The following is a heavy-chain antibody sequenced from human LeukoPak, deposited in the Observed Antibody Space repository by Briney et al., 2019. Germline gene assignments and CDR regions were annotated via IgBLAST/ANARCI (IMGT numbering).Heavy chain of an antibody. J-gene: IGHJ3*02. CDR2: IYHSGTT. CDR3: ARRRKARQGTMIVVDITRGSAFDI. D-gene: IGHD3-22*01. Sequence: PSETLSLTCTVSGGSINSGSYYWSWIRQPAGKGLEWIGSIYHSGTTYYNPSLKSRVTISVDTSKNQFSLKLSSVTAADTAVYYCARRRKARQGTMIVVDITRGSAFDIWGQGTMVTVSS. V-gene: IGHV4-39*07. CDR1: GGSINSGSYY.